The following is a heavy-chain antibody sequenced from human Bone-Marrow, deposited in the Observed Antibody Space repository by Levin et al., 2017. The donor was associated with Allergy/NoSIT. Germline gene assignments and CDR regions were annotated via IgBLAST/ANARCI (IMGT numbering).Heavy chain of an antibody. CDR1: GGPFSGYD. CDR2: IVPTIGKP. D-gene: IGHD1-26*01. Sequence: RASVKVSCRTSGGPFSGYDINWVRQAPGHGPEWVGGIVPTIGKPKYAQTLQGRVTITADESTSTAYMELRGLRSEDTAIYYCARGVYSGTSYYDFWGQGTLVTVSS. CDR3: ARGVYSGTSYYDF. J-gene: IGHJ4*02. V-gene: IGHV1-69*13.